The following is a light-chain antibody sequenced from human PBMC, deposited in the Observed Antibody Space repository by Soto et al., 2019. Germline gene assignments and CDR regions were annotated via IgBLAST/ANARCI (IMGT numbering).Light chain of an antibody. Sequence: QSVLTQPPSVSGALGQRVTISCTGSSSNIGAYYDVPWDQQVPGTAPKLLIFSNTTRPSGVPDRSPGSESVTSASLAITGLQAEDDADYYCQSYDTSVRDDVFGTGTKVTVL. V-gene: IGLV1-40*01. CDR3: QSYDTSVRDDV. J-gene: IGLJ1*01. CDR2: SNT. CDR1: SSNIGAYYD.